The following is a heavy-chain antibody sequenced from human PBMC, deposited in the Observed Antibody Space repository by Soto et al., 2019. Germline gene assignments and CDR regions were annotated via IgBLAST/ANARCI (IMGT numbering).Heavy chain of an antibody. D-gene: IGHD1-1*01. CDR1: GFTFSSYS. J-gene: IGHJ4*02. CDR3: ARARGNDWYEDY. Sequence: EVQLVESGGGLVKPGGSPRLSCAASGFTFSSYSFNWVRQAPGKGLEWVSIITPTSTFISYADSVRGRFTISRDNAKNSLYLQMDSLGAGDTAVYYCARARGNDWYEDYWGQGTLVTVSS. CDR2: ITPTSTFI. V-gene: IGHV3-21*06.